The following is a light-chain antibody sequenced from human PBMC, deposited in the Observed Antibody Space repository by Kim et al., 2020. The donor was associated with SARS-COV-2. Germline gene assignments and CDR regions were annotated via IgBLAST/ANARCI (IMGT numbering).Light chain of an antibody. J-gene: IGLJ3*02. CDR1: KVGEKY. Sequence: SVSPGQTASIPCSGEKVGEKYVSWYQQKSGQSPVLVIYQDTKRPSGIPERFSASKTGTTATLTISGTHAMDEADYYCQAWDSTTAVFGGGTQLTVL. V-gene: IGLV3-1*01. CDR3: QAWDSTTAV. CDR2: QDT.